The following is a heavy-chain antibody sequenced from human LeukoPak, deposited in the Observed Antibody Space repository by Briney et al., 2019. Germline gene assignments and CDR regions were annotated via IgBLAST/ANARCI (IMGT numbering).Heavy chain of an antibody. Sequence: SETLSLTCTVSGGSVSSGSYYWSWIRQPPGKGLEWIGYIYYSGSTNYNPSLKSRVTISVDTSKNQFSLKLSSVTAADTAVCYCARLVVVAATFDYWGQGTLVTVSS. J-gene: IGHJ4*02. CDR1: GGSVSSGSYY. D-gene: IGHD2-15*01. V-gene: IGHV4-61*01. CDR2: IYYSGST. CDR3: ARLVVVAATFDY.